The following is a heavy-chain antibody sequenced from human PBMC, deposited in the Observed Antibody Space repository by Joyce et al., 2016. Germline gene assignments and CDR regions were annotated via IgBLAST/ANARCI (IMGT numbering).Heavy chain of an antibody. CDR2: LSSSSSYI. V-gene: IGHV3-21*01. Sequence: EVQLVESGGGLVKPGGSLRLSCAASGFTFSSYSMSWVRQAPGKGLEWVSSLSSSSSYIKYTDSVKSRFTISRDNAKNSLYLQMNSLRVEDTAVYYCARSSYTNGIFDDWGQGTLVTVSS. D-gene: IGHD2-8*01. CDR1: GFTFSSYS. J-gene: IGHJ4*02. CDR3: ARSSYTNGIFDD.